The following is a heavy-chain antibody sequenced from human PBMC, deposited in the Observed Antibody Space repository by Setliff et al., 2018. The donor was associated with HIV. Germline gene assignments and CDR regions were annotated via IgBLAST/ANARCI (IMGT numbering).Heavy chain of an antibody. Sequence: ASVKVSCKASGYSFTGYYVNWVRQAPGQGLEWMGAIVPILGIANSAQKFQGRVTITTDESTNTAYMELSSLRSEDTAVYYCARIPTGGAFDIWGQGTVVTVSS. D-gene: IGHD7-27*01. CDR3: ARIPTGGAFDI. J-gene: IGHJ3*02. V-gene: IGHV1-69*10. CDR1: GYSFTGYY. CDR2: IVPILGIA.